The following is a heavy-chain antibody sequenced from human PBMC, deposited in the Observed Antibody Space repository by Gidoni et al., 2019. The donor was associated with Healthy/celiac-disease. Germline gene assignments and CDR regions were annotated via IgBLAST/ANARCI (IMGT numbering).Heavy chain of an antibody. D-gene: IGHD6-13*01. CDR1: GFTFRSYA. J-gene: IGHJ4*02. CDR2: ISGSGGST. CDR3: ATCGGSSSWPEDFDY. V-gene: IGHV3-23*01. Sequence: EVQLLESGGGLVQPGGSLRLSCAASGFTFRSYAMSWVRQAPGKGLEWVSAISGSGGSTYYADSVKGRFTISRDNSKNTLYLQMNSLRAEDTAVYYCATCGGSSSWPEDFDYWGQGTLVTVSS.